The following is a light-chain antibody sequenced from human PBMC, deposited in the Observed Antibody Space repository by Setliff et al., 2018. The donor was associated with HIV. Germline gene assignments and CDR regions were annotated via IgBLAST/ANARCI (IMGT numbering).Light chain of an antibody. Sequence: QSVLTQPASVSGSPGQSITISCTGTSSDVGGYNYVSWYQQHPGKAPKLMIYDVSNRPSGVSRRFSGSKSGNTASLTISGLQAEDEADYYCKSYAASSTPYVFGTGTKVTVL. CDR3: KSYAASSTPYV. V-gene: IGLV2-14*01. CDR1: SSDVGGYNY. J-gene: IGLJ1*01. CDR2: DVS.